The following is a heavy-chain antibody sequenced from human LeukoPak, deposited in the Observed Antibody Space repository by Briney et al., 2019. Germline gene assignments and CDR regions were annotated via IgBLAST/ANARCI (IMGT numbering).Heavy chain of an antibody. CDR3: AKGSTVTTPFDY. J-gene: IGHJ4*02. Sequence: GGSLRLSCAASGFTFDDYAMHWVRQAPGKGLEWVSGISWNSGSIGYADSVKGRFTISRDNAKNSLYLQMNSLRAEDTALYYCAKGSTVTTPFDYWGQGTLVTVSS. CDR1: GFTFDDYA. CDR2: ISWNSGSI. D-gene: IGHD4-17*01. V-gene: IGHV3-9*01.